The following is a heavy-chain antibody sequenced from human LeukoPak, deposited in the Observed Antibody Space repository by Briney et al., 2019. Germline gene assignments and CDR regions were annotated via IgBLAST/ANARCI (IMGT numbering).Heavy chain of an antibody. V-gene: IGHV7-4-1*02. CDR1: GYTFTSYA. CDR3: ARSSTERITMIVVVTHFDY. Sequence: ASVKVSCKASGYTFTSYAMNWVRQAPGQGLEWMGWINTNTGNPMYAQGFTGRFVFSLDTSVSTAYLQISSLKAEDTAVYYCARSSTERITMIVVVTHFDYWGQGTLVTVSS. D-gene: IGHD3-22*01. J-gene: IGHJ4*02. CDR2: INTNTGNP.